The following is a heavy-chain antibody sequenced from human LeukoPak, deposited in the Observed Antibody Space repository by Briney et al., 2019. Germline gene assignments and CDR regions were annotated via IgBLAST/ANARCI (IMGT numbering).Heavy chain of an antibody. D-gene: IGHD3-22*01. CDR2: IYYSGST. J-gene: IGHJ4*02. CDR1: GGSISSGGYF. CDR3: ASLSGFYLD. Sequence: SQTLSLTCTVSGGSISSGGYFWSWIRQHPGKGLEWIGYIYYSGSTYYSPSLESRVTISVDTSKNQFSLKLNSVTAADTAVYYCASLSGFYLDWGQGTLVTVSS. V-gene: IGHV4-31*03.